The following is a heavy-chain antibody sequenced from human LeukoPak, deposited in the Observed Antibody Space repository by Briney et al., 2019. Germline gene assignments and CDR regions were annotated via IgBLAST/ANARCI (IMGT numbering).Heavy chain of an antibody. V-gene: IGHV3-30*04. CDR1: GLTFSSYA. CDR3: AREEGGYSGYDSVDY. D-gene: IGHD5-12*01. J-gene: IGHJ4*02. Sequence: GGSLRLSCAASGLTFSSYAMHWVRQAPGKGLEWVAVISYDGSNKYYADSVKGRFTISRDNSKNTLYLQMNSLRAEDTAVYYCAREEGGYSGYDSVDYWGQGTLVTVSS. CDR2: ISYDGSNK.